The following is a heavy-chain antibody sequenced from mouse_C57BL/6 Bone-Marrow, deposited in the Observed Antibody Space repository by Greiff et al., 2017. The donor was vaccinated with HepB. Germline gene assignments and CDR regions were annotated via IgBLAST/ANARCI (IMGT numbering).Heavy chain of an antibody. J-gene: IGHJ4*01. CDR1: GFNIKDDY. CDR3: TTGFPDYYAMDY. CDR2: IDPENGDT. V-gene: IGHV14-4*01. Sequence: VQLKQSGAELVRPGASVKLSCTASGFNIKDDYMHWVKQRPEQGLEWIGWIDPENGDTEYASKFQGKATITADTSSNTAYLQLSSLTSEDTAVYYCTTGFPDYYAMDYWGQGTSVTVSS.